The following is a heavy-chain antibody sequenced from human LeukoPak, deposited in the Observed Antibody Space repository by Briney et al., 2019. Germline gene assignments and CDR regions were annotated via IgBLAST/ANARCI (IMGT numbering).Heavy chain of an antibody. CDR3: ARQKWEQQGRDYCFNGLDV. D-gene: IGHD1/OR15-1a*01. CDR1: GDSISTGNY. Sequence: PSETLSLTCTVSGDSISTGNYWGWIRQPPGKGLEWIGSIYHTGSTYYNLSLKSRVTISVDTSNNQFSLKLSSVTAADTAVYYCARQKWEQQGRDYCFNGLDVWGPGTTVIVSS. V-gene: IGHV4-38-2*02. J-gene: IGHJ6*02. CDR2: IYHTGST.